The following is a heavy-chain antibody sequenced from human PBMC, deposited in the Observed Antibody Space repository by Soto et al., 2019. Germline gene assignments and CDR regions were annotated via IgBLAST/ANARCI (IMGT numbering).Heavy chain of an antibody. J-gene: IGHJ5*02. CDR2: ISGGGQAT. CDR1: GFSISNHA. V-gene: IGHV3-23*01. CDR3: AKVGVGKDGDYL. D-gene: IGHD2-21*01. Sequence: EGQLLESGGGLVQPGGSLRLSCVVSGFSISNHAMTWVRQAPGEGLEWVAFISGGGQATHYVDSVKGRFIISRDNSKKLVFLQMDSPGIGGTALHFCAKVGVGKDGDYLLGQGTVVTVSS.